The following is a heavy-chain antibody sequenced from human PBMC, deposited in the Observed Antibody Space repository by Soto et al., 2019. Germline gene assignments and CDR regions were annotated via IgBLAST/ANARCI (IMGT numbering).Heavy chain of an antibody. CDR1: GGTLTNFINYP. CDR2: IVPNIGTV. CDR3: GRQNTACFLGYFDN. V-gene: IGHV1-69*06. D-gene: IGHD3-16*01. J-gene: IGHJ4*02. Sequence: QVQLVQSGAEVMQPGSSVKVSCKPSGGTLTNFINYPINWVRQSPGQGLEWMGGIVPNIGTVNYAQKFQGRVTMTADKSTGTVFMEMSRLRSDESALYYCGRQNTACFLGYFDNWGQGTLVTVSS.